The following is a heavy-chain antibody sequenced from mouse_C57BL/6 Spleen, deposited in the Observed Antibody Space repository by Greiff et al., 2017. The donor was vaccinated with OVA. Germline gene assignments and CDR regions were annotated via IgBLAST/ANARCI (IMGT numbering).Heavy chain of an antibody. CDR3: ARRDYGSLGY. V-gene: IGHV1-26*01. J-gene: IGHJ2*01. CDR2: INPNNGGT. CDR1: GYTFTDYY. Sequence: EVQLQQSGPELVKPGASVKISCKASGYTFTDYYMNWVKQSHGKSLEWIGDINPNNGGTSYNQKFKGKATLTVDKSSSTAYMELRSLTSEDSAVYYCARRDYGSLGYWGQGTTLTVSS. D-gene: IGHD1-1*01.